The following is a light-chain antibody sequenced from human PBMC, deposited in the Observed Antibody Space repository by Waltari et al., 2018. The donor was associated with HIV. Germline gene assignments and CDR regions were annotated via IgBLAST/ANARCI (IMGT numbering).Light chain of an antibody. CDR3: AVWDDSLSAQL. CDR1: SSNIASNY. CDR2: RNT. V-gene: IGLV1-47*01. J-gene: IGLJ3*02. Sequence: QSVLTQSPSTSGTPGQRVTISCSGSSSNIASNYVSWFQQVPGKAPKLLIFRNTPRPSGVSDRFSGSVSGTSASLAISGLRSEDEADYYCAVWDDSLSAQLFGGGTKLTVL.